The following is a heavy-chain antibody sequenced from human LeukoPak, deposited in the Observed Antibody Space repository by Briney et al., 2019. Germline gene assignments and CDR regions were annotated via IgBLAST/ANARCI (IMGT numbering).Heavy chain of an antibody. CDR2: ISYDGSNK. D-gene: IGHD5-18*01. V-gene: IGHV3-30*04. CDR3: ARDRGGYSYGSVVY. CDR1: GFTFSSYA. J-gene: IGHJ4*02. Sequence: PGRSLRLSCAASGFTFSSYAMHWVRQAPGKGLEWVAVISYDGSNKYYADSVKGRFTISRDNSKDTLYLQMNSLRAEDTAVYYCARDRGGYSYGSVVYWGQGTLVTVSS.